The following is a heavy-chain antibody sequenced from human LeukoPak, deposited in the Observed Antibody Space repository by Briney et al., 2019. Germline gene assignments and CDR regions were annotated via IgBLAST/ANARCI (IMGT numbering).Heavy chain of an antibody. D-gene: IGHD4-17*01. CDR1: GFTFSIYW. J-gene: IGHJ4*02. CDR2: INQDGSER. Sequence: GGSLTLSCAASGFTFSIYWMGWVRQAPGKGLEWVANINQDGSERYYVDSVKGRFTLSRDNAKNSLYLQMNSLGVEDTAVYYCARHFGDSLDFWGQGSLVTVSS. CDR3: ARHFGDSLDF. V-gene: IGHV3-7*01.